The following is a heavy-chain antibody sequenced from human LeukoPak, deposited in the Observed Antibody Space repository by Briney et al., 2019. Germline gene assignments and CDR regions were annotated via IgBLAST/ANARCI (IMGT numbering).Heavy chain of an antibody. Sequence: GGSLRLSCAASGLTFSSYAMSWVRQASGKGLEWVSAISGSGGSTYYAESVKGRFTITRDNSKNTLYLQMNSLRAEDTAVYYCAKAVYYYDSSGYYDNLLNFDYWGQGTLVTVSS. V-gene: IGHV3-23*01. CDR2: ISGSGGST. CDR1: GLTFSSYA. CDR3: AKAVYYYDSSGYYDNLLNFDY. J-gene: IGHJ4*02. D-gene: IGHD3-22*01.